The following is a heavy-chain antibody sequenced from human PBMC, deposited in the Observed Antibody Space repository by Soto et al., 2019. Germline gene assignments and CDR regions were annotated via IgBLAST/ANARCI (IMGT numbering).Heavy chain of an antibody. Sequence: QVQLQESGPGLVKPSGTLSLTCVVSSGSISSSKWWSWVRQPPGKGLEWIGEIHESGSTNYNPSLKIRVTIAVDRSKNQCSLNLSSVTAADTAVYYCAREGRDSYNLGYWGQGTLVTVSS. J-gene: IGHJ4*02. V-gene: IGHV4-4*02. CDR2: IHESGST. CDR1: SGSISSSKW. D-gene: IGHD1-1*01. CDR3: AREGRDSYNLGY.